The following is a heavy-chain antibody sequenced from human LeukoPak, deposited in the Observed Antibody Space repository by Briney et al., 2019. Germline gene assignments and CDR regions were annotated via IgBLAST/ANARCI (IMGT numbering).Heavy chain of an antibody. D-gene: IGHD3-22*01. CDR3: ARGRYYYDSHGYYKQYYFDY. J-gene: IGHJ4*02. CDR1: GGSISRGGYY. V-gene: IGHV4-31*03. Sequence: KPSETLSLTCTVSGGSISRGGYYWTWIRQHPGKGLEWIGYIYHSGSTYYNPSLKSRVTLSVDTSRSQFALNLSSVTAADTAVYYCARGRYYYDSHGYYKQYYFDYWGQGTLVTVSS. CDR2: IYHSGST.